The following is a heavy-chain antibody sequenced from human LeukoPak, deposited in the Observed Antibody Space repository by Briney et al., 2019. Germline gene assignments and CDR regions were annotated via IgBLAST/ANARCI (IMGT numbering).Heavy chain of an antibody. CDR3: ATSGSYRFDY. CDR1: GFTFSSYA. D-gene: IGHD1-26*01. Sequence: PGGSLRLSCAASGFTFSSYAMSWVRQAPGKGLEWVSGISGSGDNTYYADSVKGRFTISRDNAKNSLYLQMNSLRVEDTAIYYCATSGSYRFDYWGQGTLVTVSS. CDR2: ISGSGDNT. J-gene: IGHJ4*02. V-gene: IGHV3-23*01.